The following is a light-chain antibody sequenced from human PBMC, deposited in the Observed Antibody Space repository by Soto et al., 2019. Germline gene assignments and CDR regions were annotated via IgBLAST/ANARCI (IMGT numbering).Light chain of an antibody. Sequence: EILMTQSPATLSVSPGERAALSCRASQSVSSNLAWYQQKPGQAPRLLIYGASTRATGVPARFSGSGSGTEFTLTIRSLQSEDFAVYHCHQYNSWPRTFGQGTKVEIK. J-gene: IGKJ1*01. CDR1: QSVSSN. V-gene: IGKV3-15*01. CDR3: HQYNSWPRT. CDR2: GAS.